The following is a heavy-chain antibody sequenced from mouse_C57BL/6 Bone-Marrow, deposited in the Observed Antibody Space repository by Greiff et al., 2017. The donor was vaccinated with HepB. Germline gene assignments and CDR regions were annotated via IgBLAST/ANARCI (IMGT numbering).Heavy chain of an antibody. D-gene: IGHD1-1*01. Sequence: VQLQQPGAELVRPGTSVKLSCKASGYTFTSYWMHWVKQRPGQGLEWIGVIDPSDSYTNYNQKFKGKATLTVDTSSSTAYMQLSSLTSEDSAVYYCARHPYYYGSYYAMDYWGQGTSVTVSS. CDR2: IDPSDSYT. J-gene: IGHJ4*01. V-gene: IGHV1-59*01. CDR3: ARHPYYYGSYYAMDY. CDR1: GYTFTSYW.